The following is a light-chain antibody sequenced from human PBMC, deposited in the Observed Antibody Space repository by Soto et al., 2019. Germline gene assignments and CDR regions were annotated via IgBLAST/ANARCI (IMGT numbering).Light chain of an antibody. Sequence: DIRMTQSPSTLSASVGDRVSITCRASQSISNWLAWYQQKPGKAPKLLIYKTSSLESGVPSRFSGSGSGTEFTLTISSLQPDDFATYYCQQYHTYWTFGQGTKVDVK. V-gene: IGKV1-5*03. CDR2: KTS. J-gene: IGKJ1*01. CDR3: QQYHTYWT. CDR1: QSISNW.